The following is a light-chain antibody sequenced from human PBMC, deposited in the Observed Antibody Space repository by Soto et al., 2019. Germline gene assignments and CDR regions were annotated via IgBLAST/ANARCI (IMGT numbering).Light chain of an antibody. J-gene: IGKJ1*01. CDR3: QQRSKGWT. V-gene: IGKV3-11*01. CDR1: QSVSSY. Sequence: EIVLTQSPATLSLSPGERATLSCRASQSVSSYLAWYQQKPGQAPRLLIYDVSNRATGTPARFSGSGSGTDFTLTISSLEPEDFAVYYCQQRSKGWTFGQGTKVEIK. CDR2: DVS.